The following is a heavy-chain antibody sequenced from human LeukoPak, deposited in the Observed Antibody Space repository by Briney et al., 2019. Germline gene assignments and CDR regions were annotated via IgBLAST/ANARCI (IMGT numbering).Heavy chain of an antibody. J-gene: IGHJ6*03. Sequence: KASETLSLTCTVSGGSISSYYWSWIRQPPGKGLEWIGYIYYSGSTNYNPSLKSRVTISVDSSKNQFSLKVSSVTAADTAVYYCAGDHCGGDCDYYYMDVWGKGTTVTVSS. CDR3: AGDHCGGDCDYYYMDV. V-gene: IGHV4-59*01. CDR2: IYYSGST. CDR1: GGSISSYY. D-gene: IGHD2-21*02.